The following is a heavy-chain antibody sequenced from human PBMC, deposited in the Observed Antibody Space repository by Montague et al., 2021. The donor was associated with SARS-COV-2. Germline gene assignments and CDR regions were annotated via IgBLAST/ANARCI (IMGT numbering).Heavy chain of an antibody. D-gene: IGHD5-18*01. CDR1: GGSINTGGYY. CDR2: IYSSGST. V-gene: IGHV4-61*02. CDR3: ARDPGYTSFTRWYFDL. J-gene: IGHJ2*01. Sequence: TLSLTCIVSGGSINTGGYYWNWIRQSAGKGLEWIGRIYSSGSTNSRPSLKSRVTISLDTSKNQFSLWLSSVTAADTAVYYCARDPGYTSFTRWYFDLWGPGTLVTVSS.